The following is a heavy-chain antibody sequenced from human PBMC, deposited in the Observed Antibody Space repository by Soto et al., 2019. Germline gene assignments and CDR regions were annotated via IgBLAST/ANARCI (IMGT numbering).Heavy chain of an antibody. D-gene: IGHD6-19*01. CDR2: IKTEGDGGTR. Sequence: EVHLVESGGGLVEPGGSLRLSCAASGFSFRKAYMSWVRQAPGRGPEWVGRIKTEGDGGTREYAAPVRGRFSISSDDSRSTLYLQMNSLKSGDTAIYYCTTLLESPSGWLDNWGQGTLVTVSS. V-gene: IGHV3-15*01. CDR3: TTLLESPSGWLDN. J-gene: IGHJ4*02. CDR1: GFSFRKAY.